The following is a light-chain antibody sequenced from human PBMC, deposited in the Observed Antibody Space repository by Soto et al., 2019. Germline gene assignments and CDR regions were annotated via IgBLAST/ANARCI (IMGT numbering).Light chain of an antibody. CDR3: QQRSNWPLT. J-gene: IGKJ4*01. CDR2: DAS. CDR1: QSLSKS. V-gene: IGKV3-11*01. Sequence: EVVLTQSPGTLSLSPGESATLSCRASQSLSKSLVWYQQKPGQAPRLLIYDASNRATGIPARFSGSGSGTDFTLTISSLEPEDFAVYYCQQRSNWPLTFGGGTKVDIK.